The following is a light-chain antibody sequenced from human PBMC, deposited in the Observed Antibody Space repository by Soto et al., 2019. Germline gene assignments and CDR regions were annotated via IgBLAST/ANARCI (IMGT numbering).Light chain of an antibody. CDR2: GAS. CDR3: QQYGGSPIT. J-gene: IGKJ5*01. V-gene: IGKV3-20*01. Sequence: EIVLTQSPGTLSLSPGERATLAFRASQSVSSRLAWYQHKPGQAPRLLISGASSRATGIPDRFSGSGSGTDFTLTISRLEPEDFALYYCQQYGGSPITFGQGTRLEIK. CDR1: QSVSSR.